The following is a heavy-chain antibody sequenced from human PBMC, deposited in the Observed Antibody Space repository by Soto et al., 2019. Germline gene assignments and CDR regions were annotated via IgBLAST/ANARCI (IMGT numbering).Heavy chain of an antibody. V-gene: IGHV3-23*01. CDR1: GFTFSSYA. CDR3: AKDLIPQSPRSYYYYYMDV. D-gene: IGHD3-16*01. J-gene: IGHJ6*03. CDR2: ISGSGGST. Sequence: HPGGSLRLSCAASGFTFSSYAMSWVRQAPGKGLEWVSAISGSGGSTYYADSVKGRFTISRDNSKNTLYLQMNSLRAEDTAVYYCAKDLIPQSPRSYYYYYMDVWGKGTTVTVSS.